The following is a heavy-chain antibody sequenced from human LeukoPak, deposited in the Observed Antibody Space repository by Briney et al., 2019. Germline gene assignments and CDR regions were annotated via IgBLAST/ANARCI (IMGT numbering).Heavy chain of an antibody. CDR2: ISGSGGST. V-gene: IGHV3-23*01. D-gene: IGHD3-10*01. CDR1: GFTFSSYA. J-gene: IGHJ4*02. CDR3: AKDQILWFGELFSYFDY. Sequence: GGSLRLSCAASGFTFSSYAMSWVRQAPGKGLEWASAISGSGGSTYYADSVKGRFTISRDNSKNTLYLQMNSLRAEDTAVYYCAKDQILWFGELFSYFDYWGQGTLVTVSS.